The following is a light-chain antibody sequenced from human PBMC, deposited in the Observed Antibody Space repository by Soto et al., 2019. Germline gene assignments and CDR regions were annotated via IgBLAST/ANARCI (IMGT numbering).Light chain of an antibody. CDR3: QQHDTWPVT. V-gene: IGKV3-15*01. CDR2: GAS. Sequence: EIVMTQSPATLSVSPGERATLSCRASQSVSSNLAWYQQKPGQAPRLLIYGASTRATGIPARLSGSGSGTEFTLTISGLQSEDFAVYYCQQHDTWPVTFGQGTKLDI. CDR1: QSVSSN. J-gene: IGKJ2*01.